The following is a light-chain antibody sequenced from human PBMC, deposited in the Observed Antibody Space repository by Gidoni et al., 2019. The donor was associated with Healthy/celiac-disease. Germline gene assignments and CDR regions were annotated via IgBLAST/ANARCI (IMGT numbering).Light chain of an antibody. J-gene: IGLJ2*01. CDR1: KLGDKY. CDR2: QDS. V-gene: IGLV3-1*01. CDR3: QAWDSSTAHVV. Sequence: YELTQPPSVSVSPGQPASITCSGDKLGDKYACWYQQNPGQAPVLVIYQDSQRPSGIPKRFSGSNSGNTATLTSSGTQAIDEADYYCQAWDSSTAHVVFGGGTKLTVL.